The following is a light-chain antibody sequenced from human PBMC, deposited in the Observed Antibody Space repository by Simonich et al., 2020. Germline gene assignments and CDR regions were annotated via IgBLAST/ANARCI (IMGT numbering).Light chain of an antibody. J-gene: IGLJ3*02. Sequence: QSALTQPASVSGSPGQSITISCTGTSSDVGSYHLVSWYQQHPGKAPKLMIYEGSKRPSWVSNRFSGSKSGNTASLTISGLQAEDEADYYCCSYAGSSTLVFGGGTKLTVL. CDR1: SSDVGSYHL. V-gene: IGLV2-23*01. CDR3: CSYAGSSTLV. CDR2: EGS.